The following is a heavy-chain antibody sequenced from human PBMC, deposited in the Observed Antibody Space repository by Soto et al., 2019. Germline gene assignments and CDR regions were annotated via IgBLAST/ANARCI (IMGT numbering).Heavy chain of an antibody. CDR2: ISYSGST. CDR1: GASVSSGGFS. J-gene: IGHJ4*02. CDR3: ARVTFLIVGSVFTTPFDF. V-gene: IGHV4-61*08. Sequence: SETLTLTCTVAGASVSSGGFSWSWIRQPPGKGLEWIGSISYSGSTTYYPSLRSRVTISVDTSKNQFSLRLNSVTAADTAIYFCARVTFLIVGSVFTTPFDFWGQGTLVTVSS. D-gene: IGHD1-26*01.